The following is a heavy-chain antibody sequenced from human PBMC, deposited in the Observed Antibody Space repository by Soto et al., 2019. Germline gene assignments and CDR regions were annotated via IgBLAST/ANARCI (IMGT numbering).Heavy chain of an antibody. V-gene: IGHV1-8*01. J-gene: IGHJ3*02. Sequence: ASVKVSCKAAGYTFTSYDINWVRQATGQGLEWMGWMNPNSGNTGYAQKFQGRVTMTRNTSISTAYMELSSLRSEDTAVYYCARAWHRVAVAATGAFDISGQGTMVTVSS. CDR3: ARAWHRVAVAATGAFDI. CDR2: MNPNSGNT. CDR1: GYTFTSYD. D-gene: IGHD6-19*01.